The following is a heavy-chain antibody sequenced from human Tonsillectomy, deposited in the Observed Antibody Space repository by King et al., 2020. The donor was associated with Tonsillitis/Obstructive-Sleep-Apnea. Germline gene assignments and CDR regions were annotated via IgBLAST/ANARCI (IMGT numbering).Heavy chain of an antibody. D-gene: IGHD5-24*01. V-gene: IGHV3-7*03. CDR3: ARAHKRSNPPRGPRRYGYNSYYYYGMDV. J-gene: IGHJ6*02. Sequence: VQLVESGGGLVQPGGSLRLSCAASGFTFSSYWMSWVRQAPGKGLEWVANIKQDGSEKYYVDSVKGRFTISRDNAKNSLYLQMNSLSAEDTAVYYCARAHKRSNPPRGPRRYGYNSYYYYGMDVWGQGTTVTVSS. CDR1: GFTFSSYW. CDR2: IKQDGSEK.